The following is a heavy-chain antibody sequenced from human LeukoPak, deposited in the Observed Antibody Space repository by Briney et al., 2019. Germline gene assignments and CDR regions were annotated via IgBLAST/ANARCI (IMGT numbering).Heavy chain of an antibody. CDR3: AKDWLAYCGGDCYGDAFDI. V-gene: IGHV3-66*01. CDR1: GFTVSSNY. D-gene: IGHD2-21*02. CDR2: IYSGGST. Sequence: GGSLRLSCAASGFTVSSNYMSWVRQAPGKGLEWVSVIYSGGSTYYADSVKGRFTISRDNSKNTLYLQMNSLRAEDTAVYYCAKDWLAYCGGDCYGDAFDIWGQGTMVTVSS. J-gene: IGHJ3*02.